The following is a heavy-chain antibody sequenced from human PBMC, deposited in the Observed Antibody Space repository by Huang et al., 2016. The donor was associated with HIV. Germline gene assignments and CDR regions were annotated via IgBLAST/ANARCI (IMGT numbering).Heavy chain of an antibody. CDR2: IKQEGSEK. D-gene: IGHD3-10*01. V-gene: IGHV3-7*01. CDR3: ARGRGVPE. Sequence: EVQLVESGGGLVQPGGSLSLSCAASGLTFSSYWLSWVRQAPGKGGKWVANIKQEGSEKYYVDSVKGRFTISRDNAKNSLYLQMNSLRAEDTAVYYCARGRGVPEWGQGTLVTVSS. CDR1: GLTFSSYW. J-gene: IGHJ4*02.